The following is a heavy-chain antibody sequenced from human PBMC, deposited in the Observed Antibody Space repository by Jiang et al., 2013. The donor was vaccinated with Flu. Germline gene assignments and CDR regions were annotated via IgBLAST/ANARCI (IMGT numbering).Heavy chain of an antibody. V-gene: IGHV4-30-2*01. Sequence: GSGLVKPSQTLSLTCTVSGDSISSGGYSWSWIRQPPGKGLEWIGYIYHSGSTSHNPSLKSRVTLSIDRSKNQFSLNLTSVTAADTAVYYCARVGGGFGSYYYGMDVWGQGTTVTVSS. CDR1: GDSISSGGYS. CDR2: IYHSGST. J-gene: IGHJ6*02. CDR3: ARVGGGFGSYYYGMDV. D-gene: IGHD2-15*01.